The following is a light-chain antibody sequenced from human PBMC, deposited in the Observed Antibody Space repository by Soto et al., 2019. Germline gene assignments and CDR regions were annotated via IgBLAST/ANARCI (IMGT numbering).Light chain of an antibody. V-gene: IGKV3-11*01. CDR2: DAY. CDR3: QQRHMWPIT. Sequence: EVVLTPPPVTLSLSPGDSATLSSRASQSFRGLLAWYQQKPGQAPRLLIYDAYNRATGIPPRFSGSGSGTDFTLTISSLEPEDSAVYYCQQRHMWPITFGQGTRLEIK. CDR1: QSFRGL. J-gene: IGKJ5*01.